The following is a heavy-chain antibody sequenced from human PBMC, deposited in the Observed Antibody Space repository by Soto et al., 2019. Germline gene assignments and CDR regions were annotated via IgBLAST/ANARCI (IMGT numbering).Heavy chain of an antibody. J-gene: IGHJ4*02. CDR2: ISSSSSYI. CDR1: GFTFSSYS. D-gene: IGHD3-22*01. CDR3: ATGEYYYDSSGYYYC. Sequence: EVQLVESGGGLVKPGGSLRLFCEASGFTFSSYSMNWVRQAPGKGLEWVSSISSSSSYIYYADSVKGRFTISRDNAKNPLYLQMNSLRAEDTAVYYCATGEYYYDSSGYYYCWGQGTLVTVSS. V-gene: IGHV3-21*01.